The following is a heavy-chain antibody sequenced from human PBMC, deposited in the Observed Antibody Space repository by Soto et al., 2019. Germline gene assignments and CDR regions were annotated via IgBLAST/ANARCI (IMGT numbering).Heavy chain of an antibody. CDR3: ARAPARYYYDSSGYYYGDYFDY. CDR2: IYHSGST. J-gene: IGHJ4*02. Sequence: PSETLSLTCAASGGSISSGGYSWSWIRQPPGKGLEWIGYIYHSGSTYYNPSLKSRVTISVDRSKNQFSLKLSSVTAADTAVYYCARAPARYYYDSSGYYYGDYFDYWGQGTLVTVSS. D-gene: IGHD3-22*01. V-gene: IGHV4-30-2*01. CDR1: GGSISSGGYS.